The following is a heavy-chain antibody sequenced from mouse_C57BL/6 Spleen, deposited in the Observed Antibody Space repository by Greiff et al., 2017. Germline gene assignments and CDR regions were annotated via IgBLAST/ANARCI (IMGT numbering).Heavy chain of an antibody. CDR1: GYAFSSYW. CDR2: IYPGDGDT. Sequence: QVQLQQSGAELVKPGASVKISCKASGYAFSSYWMNWVKQRPGKGLEWIGQIYPGDGDTNYNGKFKGKATLTADKSSSTAYMQLSSLTSEDSAVYFCARYYYGSSYVWYFDVWGTGTTVTVSS. CDR3: ARYYYGSSYVWYFDV. J-gene: IGHJ1*03. D-gene: IGHD1-1*01. V-gene: IGHV1-80*01.